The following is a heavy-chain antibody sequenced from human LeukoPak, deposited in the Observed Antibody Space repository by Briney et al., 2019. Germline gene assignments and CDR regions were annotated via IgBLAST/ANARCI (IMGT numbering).Heavy chain of an antibody. J-gene: IGHJ4*02. CDR1: GFTFSNAW. D-gene: IGHD6-6*01. CDR2: IYSGGST. CDR3: ARDSRFQLAGYFDY. V-gene: IGHV3-66*01. Sequence: GGSLRLSCAASGFTFSNAWMSWVRQAPGKGLEWVSVIYSGGSTYYADSVKGRFTISRDNSKNTLYLQMNSLRAEDTAVYYCARDSRFQLAGYFDYWGQGTLVTVSS.